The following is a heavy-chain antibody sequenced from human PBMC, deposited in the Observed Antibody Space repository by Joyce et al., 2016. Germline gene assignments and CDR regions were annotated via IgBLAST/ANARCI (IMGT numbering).Heavy chain of an antibody. V-gene: IGHV4-38-2*01. CDR1: GLSFDLHSF. D-gene: IGHD5-18*01. Sequence: QVQLQESGPGLVKPSETLSLTCGVSGLSFDLHSFWGWIRQPPGKGREWIWNVYLQGITHYSPSLKSRVTISMDTSKNQFSLNLNSLTAADTAVYFCARRPYNVHTPLGSDWYFDLWGRGTLVTVSS. CDR2: VYLQGIT. CDR3: ARRPYNVHTPLGSDWYFDL. J-gene: IGHJ2*01.